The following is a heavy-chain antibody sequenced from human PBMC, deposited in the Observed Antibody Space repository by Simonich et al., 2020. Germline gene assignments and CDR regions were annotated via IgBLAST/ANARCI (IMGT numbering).Heavy chain of an antibody. CDR2: IWYDGSNK. Sequence: QVQLVESGGGVVQPGRSLRLSCAASGFTFSSYGMHWVRQAPGKGLEWVEVIWYDGSNKYYADSVKGRFTISRDNSKNTLYLQMNSLRAEDTAVYYCARDRYCSGGSCYYFDYWGQGTLVTVSS. J-gene: IGHJ4*02. V-gene: IGHV3-33*01. CDR1: GFTFSSYG. D-gene: IGHD2-15*01. CDR3: ARDRYCSGGSCYYFDY.